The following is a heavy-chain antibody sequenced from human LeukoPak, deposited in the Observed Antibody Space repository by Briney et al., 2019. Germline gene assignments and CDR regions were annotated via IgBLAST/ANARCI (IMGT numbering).Heavy chain of an antibody. CDR3: ARERYYGSGLAFDY. CDR2: IFDSGST. J-gene: IGHJ4*02. Sequence: SETLSLTCSVSGGSFSSYYWTWIRQPPGKGLEYIGYIFDSGSTNYNPSLESRVTISVDPSKNQFSLKVTSVTAADTAVYHCARERYYGSGLAFDYWGQGTLVTVSS. D-gene: IGHD3-10*01. V-gene: IGHV4-59*12. CDR1: GGSFSSYY.